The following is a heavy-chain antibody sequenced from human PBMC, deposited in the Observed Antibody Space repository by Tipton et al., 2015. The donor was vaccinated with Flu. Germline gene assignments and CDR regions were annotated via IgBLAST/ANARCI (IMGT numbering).Heavy chain of an antibody. CDR2: IYPGDSDT. D-gene: IGHD2-2*02. CDR3: ARVGFCTTTSCYNLFGP. CDR1: GYSFTSYW. J-gene: IGHJ5*02. V-gene: IGHV5-51*01. Sequence: RLVQSGAEVKKPGESLKISCEASGYSFTSYWIAWVRQMPGRGLEWMGIIYPGDSDTRYSPSFQGQVTISADKSIGTAYLQWSSLKASDTAMYYCARVGFCTTTSCYNLFGPWGQGTLVTVSS.